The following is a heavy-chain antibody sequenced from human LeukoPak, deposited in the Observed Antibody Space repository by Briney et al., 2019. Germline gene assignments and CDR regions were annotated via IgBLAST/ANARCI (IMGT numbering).Heavy chain of an antibody. J-gene: IGHJ4*02. Sequence: GGSLRLSCAASGFTFSDYYMSWIRQAPGKGPEWVSYISSSGSTIYYADSVKGRFTISRDNAKNSLYLQMNSLRAEDTAVYYCARDHVPLTMYSSSSVGYFDYWGQGTLVTVSS. CDR2: ISSSGSTI. CDR1: GFTFSDYY. D-gene: IGHD6-6*01. V-gene: IGHV3-11*04. CDR3: ARDHVPLTMYSSSSVGYFDY.